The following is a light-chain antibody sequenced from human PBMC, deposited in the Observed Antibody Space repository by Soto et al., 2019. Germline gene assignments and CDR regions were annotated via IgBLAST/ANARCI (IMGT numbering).Light chain of an antibody. CDR2: EVN. CDR1: STDVGPYNR. J-gene: IGLJ2*01. CDR3: SSYTITSTVV. Sequence: QSALTQPPSVSGSPGQSVTISCTGTSTDVGPYNRVSWYQQPPGTAPKLIIYEVNNRPSGVPDRFSGSKSGNTASLTISGLQAEDEADYYCSSYTITSTVVFGGGTKLTVL. V-gene: IGLV2-18*02.